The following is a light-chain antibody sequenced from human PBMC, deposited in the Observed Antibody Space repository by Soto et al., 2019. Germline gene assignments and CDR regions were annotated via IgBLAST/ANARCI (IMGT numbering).Light chain of an antibody. Sequence: DIQMTQSPSTLSASVGDRVTITCRASQSITDWLAWYQQKPGKAPKFLIYKASNLEGGVPSRFSRSGSGTEFTLTISNMQPDDFATYYCQYWDDYSWTYGQWTKVEIK. CDR1: QSITDW. CDR2: KAS. V-gene: IGKV1-5*03. J-gene: IGKJ1*01. CDR3: QYWDDYSWT.